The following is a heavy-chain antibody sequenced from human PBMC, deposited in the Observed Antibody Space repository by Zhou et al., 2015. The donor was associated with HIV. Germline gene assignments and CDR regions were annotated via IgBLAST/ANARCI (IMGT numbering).Heavy chain of an antibody. V-gene: IGHV1-69*17. Sequence: QVQLVQSGAEVKKPGASVTVSCEASRYTFTAYSIHWVRQAPGQGLEWMGGITPMFDIHKYALKFRARLTITVDKITDTAYMELSSLTSEDTAIYFCARSSVNHDDAFDLWGQGTNVIVSS. CDR2: ITPMFDIH. D-gene: IGHD1-14*01. CDR3: ARSSVNHDDAFDL. CDR1: RYTFTAYS. J-gene: IGHJ3*01.